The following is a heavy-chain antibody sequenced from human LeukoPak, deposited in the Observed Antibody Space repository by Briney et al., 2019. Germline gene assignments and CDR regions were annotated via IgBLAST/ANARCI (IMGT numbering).Heavy chain of an antibody. D-gene: IGHD3-22*01. CDR3: ARGEVISYYDSSGYDY. Sequence: GGSLRLSCAASGFTFSSYAMHWVRQAPGKGLEWVAVISYDGSNKYYADSVKGRFTISRDNSKNTLYLQMNSLRAEDTAVYYCARGEVISYYDSSGYDYWGQGTLVTVS. CDR1: GFTFSSYA. CDR2: ISYDGSNK. J-gene: IGHJ4*02. V-gene: IGHV3-30-3*01.